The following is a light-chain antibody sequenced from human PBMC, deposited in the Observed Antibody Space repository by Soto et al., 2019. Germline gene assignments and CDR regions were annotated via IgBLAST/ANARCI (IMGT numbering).Light chain of an antibody. CDR3: MQALQSPHT. J-gene: IGKJ2*01. CDR2: LGS. CDR1: PSLLHSNAQTY. Sequence: DIVMTQSPPPLPAPLGEPASISCRPRPSLLHSNAQTYLVCFLQKPGQSPQLRIYLGSNRASGVPDRISGSGSGTDFTLKISRVQAEEVGVYYGMQALQSPHTFGRGTKLDIK. V-gene: IGKV2-28*01.